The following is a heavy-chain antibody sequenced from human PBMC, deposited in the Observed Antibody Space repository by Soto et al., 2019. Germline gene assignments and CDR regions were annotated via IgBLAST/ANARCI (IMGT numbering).Heavy chain of an antibody. D-gene: IGHD6-6*01. CDR1: GYTFTSYG. CDR3: ARDVLLEGVYSSSAFDY. J-gene: IGHJ4*02. Sequence: ASVKVSCKASGYTFTSYGISWVRQAPGQGLEWMGWISAYNGNTNYAQKLQGRVTMTTDTSTSTAYMELRSLRSDDTAVYYCARDVLLEGVYSSSAFDYWGQGTLVTVSS. V-gene: IGHV1-18*01. CDR2: ISAYNGNT.